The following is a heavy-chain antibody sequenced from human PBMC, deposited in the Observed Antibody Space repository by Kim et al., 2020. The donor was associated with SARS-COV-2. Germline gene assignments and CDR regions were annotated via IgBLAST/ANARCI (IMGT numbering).Heavy chain of an antibody. CDR1: GGSISSSSYY. Sequence: SETLSLTCTVSGGSISSSSYYWGWIRQPPGKGLEWIGGIYYSGSTYYNPSLKSRVTISVDTSKNQFSLKLSSVTAADTAVYYCARQRQEITMIVVVIDDAFDIWGQGTMVTVSS. CDR2: IYYSGST. J-gene: IGHJ3*02. CDR3: ARQRQEITMIVVVIDDAFDI. D-gene: IGHD3-22*01. V-gene: IGHV4-39*01.